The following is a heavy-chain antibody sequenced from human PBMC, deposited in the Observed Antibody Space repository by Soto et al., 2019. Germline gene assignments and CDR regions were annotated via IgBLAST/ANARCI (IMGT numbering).Heavy chain of an antibody. CDR2: INHSGST. Sequence: SETLSLTCAVYGGSFSGYYWSWIRQPPGKGLEWIGEINHSGSTNYNPSLKSRVTISVDTSKNQFSLKLSSVTAADTAVYYCASVYYYDSSGSSSGSNWNWFDPWGQATLVTVSS. CDR3: ASVYYYDSSGSSSGSNWNWFDP. D-gene: IGHD3-22*01. J-gene: IGHJ5*02. CDR1: GGSFSGYY. V-gene: IGHV4-34*01.